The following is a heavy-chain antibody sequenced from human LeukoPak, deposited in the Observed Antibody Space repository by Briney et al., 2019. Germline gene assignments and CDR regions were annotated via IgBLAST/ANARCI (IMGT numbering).Heavy chain of an antibody. V-gene: IGHV3-30*19. J-gene: IGHJ3*02. Sequence: GGSLRLSCAASGFTFSGYGMNWVRQAPGKGLEWVAVIWDDGSHTYYADSVKGRFTISRDNSKNTLYLQMNSLRAEDTAVYYCARERGEYQLPNKNAFDIWGQGTMVPVSS. CDR3: ARERGEYQLPNKNAFDI. CDR1: GFTFSGYG. D-gene: IGHD2-2*01. CDR2: IWDDGSHT.